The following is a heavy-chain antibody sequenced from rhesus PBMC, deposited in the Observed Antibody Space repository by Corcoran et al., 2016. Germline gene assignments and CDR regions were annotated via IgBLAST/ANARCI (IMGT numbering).Heavy chain of an antibody. Sequence: QVQLQESGPGLVKPSETLSLTCAVSGYSISSGYYWSWIRPPPGKGLEWIWYITYSGVTNYNPSLQSRVTISRDTSKTQCSLKLSSVTAADTAVYYCAREFDEDDYGYAYWGQGVLVTVSS. J-gene: IGHJ4*01. D-gene: IGHD3-9*01. CDR1: GYSISSGYY. CDR3: AREFDEDDYGYAY. CDR2: ITYSGVT. V-gene: IGHV4-122*02.